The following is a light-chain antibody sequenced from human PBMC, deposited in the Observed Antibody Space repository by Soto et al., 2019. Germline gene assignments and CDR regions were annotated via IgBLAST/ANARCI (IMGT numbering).Light chain of an antibody. Sequence: DIVMTQSPDSLAVSLGERATINCKSSQTLLYTSNNKSYLAWYQQKAGQPPKLLFFWASSRESGVPDRFSASGTETDFTLTIISLQAEDVAVYFCQQYATTPRTFGRGTRVEIK. CDR1: QTLLYTSNNKSY. CDR3: QQYATTPRT. J-gene: IGKJ4*02. CDR2: WAS. V-gene: IGKV4-1*01.